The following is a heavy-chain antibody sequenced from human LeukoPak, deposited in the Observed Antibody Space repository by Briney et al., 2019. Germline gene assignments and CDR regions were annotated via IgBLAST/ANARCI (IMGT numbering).Heavy chain of an antibody. CDR3: ARDGDDYPYYYYYMDV. CDR2: INPNSGGT. J-gene: IGHJ6*03. CDR1: GYTFTGYY. V-gene: IGHV1-2*02. D-gene: IGHD4-11*01. Sequence: ASVKGSCKASGYTFTGYYMHWVRQAPGQGLEWMGWINPNSGGTNYAQKFQGRVTMTRDTSISTAYMELSRLRSDDTAVYYCARDGDDYPYYYYYMDVWGKGTTVTVSS.